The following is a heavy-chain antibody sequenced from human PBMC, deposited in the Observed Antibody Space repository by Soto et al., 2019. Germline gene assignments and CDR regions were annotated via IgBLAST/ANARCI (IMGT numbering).Heavy chain of an antibody. D-gene: IGHD4-4*01. V-gene: IGHV3-33*01. CDR2: IWYDGSNK. J-gene: IGHJ6*02. CDR1: GFTFSSYG. Sequence: GGSLRLSCAASGFTFSSYGMHWVRQAPGKGLEWVAVIWYDGSNKYYADSVKGRFTISRDNSKNTLYLQMNSLRAEDTAVYYCARDLLVTTVTRPYYYYGMDVWGQGTTVTSP. CDR3: ARDLLVTTVTRPYYYYGMDV.